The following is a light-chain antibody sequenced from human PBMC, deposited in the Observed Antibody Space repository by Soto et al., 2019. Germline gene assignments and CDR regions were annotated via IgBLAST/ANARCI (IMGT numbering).Light chain of an antibody. CDR3: QQNGSSPPWT. CDR2: GAS. Sequence: EIVLTQSPGTLSLSPGERATLSCRASESVSNSYLAWYQQKPGQAPRLLIYGASIRATGIPDRFSGSGSGTDFTLTISRLEPEDFAVYYCQQNGSSPPWTFGQGTKVEIK. V-gene: IGKV3-20*01. CDR1: ESVSNSY. J-gene: IGKJ1*01.